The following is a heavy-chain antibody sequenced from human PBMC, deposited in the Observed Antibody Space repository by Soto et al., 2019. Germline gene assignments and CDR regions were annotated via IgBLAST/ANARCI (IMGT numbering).Heavy chain of an antibody. Sequence: EVQLVESGGGLVQPGGSLRLSCAASGFTFSSYSMNWVRQAPGKGLEWVSYISSSSSTIYYADSVKGRFTISRDNAKNSLYLQMNSLRDEDTAVYYCARDTLRLSDYDAFDIWGQGTMVTVSS. D-gene: IGHD3-3*01. CDR2: ISSSSSTI. CDR3: ARDTLRLSDYDAFDI. V-gene: IGHV3-48*02. CDR1: GFTFSSYS. J-gene: IGHJ3*02.